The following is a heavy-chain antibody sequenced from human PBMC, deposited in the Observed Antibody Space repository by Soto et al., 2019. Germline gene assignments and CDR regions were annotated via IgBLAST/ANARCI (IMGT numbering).Heavy chain of an antibody. CDR1: GFVFTSYA. D-gene: IGHD6-19*01. CDR2: ISYNGINK. CDR3: ARGCSSDWDSIYFDP. J-gene: IGHJ5*02. V-gene: IGHV3-30-3*01. Sequence: QVQLVESGGGVVQPGKSLRLSCAAAGFVFTSYAIHWVRQAPGKGLEWVALISYNGINKYYADSVKGRFTISRDNSNSILYVDMVRLTGEGTAKYYCARGCSSDWDSIYFDPWRQGRLVTVFS.